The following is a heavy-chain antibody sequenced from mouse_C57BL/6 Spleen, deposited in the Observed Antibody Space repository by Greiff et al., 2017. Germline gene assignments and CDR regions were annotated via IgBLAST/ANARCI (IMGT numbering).Heavy chain of an antibody. V-gene: IGHV1-50*01. Sequence: QVQLQQPGAELVKPGASVKLSCKASGYTFTSYWMQWVKQRPGQGLEWIGEIDPSDSYTNYNQKFKGKATLTVDTSSSTAYMQLSSLTSEDSAVYYCAREKDYYGNLHWYFDVWGTGTTVTVSS. CDR3: AREKDYYGNLHWYFDV. D-gene: IGHD2-1*01. J-gene: IGHJ1*03. CDR1: GYTFTSYW. CDR2: IDPSDSYT.